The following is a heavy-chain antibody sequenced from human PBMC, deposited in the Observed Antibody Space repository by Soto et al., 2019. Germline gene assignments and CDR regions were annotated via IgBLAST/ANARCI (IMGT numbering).Heavy chain of an antibody. V-gene: IGHV1-69*13. CDR2: IIPIFGTA. Sequence: GASVKVSCKASGGTFSSYAISWVRQAPGQGLEWMGGIIPIFGTANYAQKFQGRVTITADESTSTAYMELSSLRSEDTAVYYCARDAPSGYSSGFSKPVMDVWGQGTTVTVSS. CDR1: GGTFSSYA. CDR3: ARDAPSGYSSGFSKPVMDV. D-gene: IGHD6-19*01. J-gene: IGHJ6*02.